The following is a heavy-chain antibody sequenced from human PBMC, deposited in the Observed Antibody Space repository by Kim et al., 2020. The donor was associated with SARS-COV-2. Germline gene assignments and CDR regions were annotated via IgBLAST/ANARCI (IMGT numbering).Heavy chain of an antibody. CDR2: ISSSTTCS. D-gene: IGHD6-19*01. Sequence: GGSLRLSCAASGFTFSKDSMTWVRQAPGKGLEWVSCISSSTTCSIYAYSVKVRFTISSDNARKSLYLQMDSHTVDDTAADECWRASTGSAVYY. V-gene: IGHV3-11*05. J-gene: IGHJ6*01. CDR1: GFTFSKDS. CDR3: WRASTGSAVYY.